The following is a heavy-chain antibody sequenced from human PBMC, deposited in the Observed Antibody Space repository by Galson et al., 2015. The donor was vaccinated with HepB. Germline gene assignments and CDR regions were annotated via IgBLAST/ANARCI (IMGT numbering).Heavy chain of an antibody. CDR3: ARNYDSSGYYYVPFDY. CDR2: ISSSSSYI. D-gene: IGHD3-22*01. CDR1: GFTFSSYS. J-gene: IGHJ4*02. Sequence: SLRLSCAASGFTFSSYSMNWVRQAPGKGLEWVSSISSSSSYIYYADSVKGRFTISRDNAKNSLYLQMNSLRAEDTAVYYCARNYDSSGYYYVPFDYWGQGTLVTVSS. V-gene: IGHV3-21*01.